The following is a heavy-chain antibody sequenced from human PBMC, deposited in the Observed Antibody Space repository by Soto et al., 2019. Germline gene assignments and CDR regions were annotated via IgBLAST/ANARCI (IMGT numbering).Heavy chain of an antibody. Sequence: PSQTLSLTCAISGDSVSSNNAAWNWIRQSPSRGLEWLGRTYYKSKWYNDYAISVKSRITFNPDTSKNQFSLQLNSVTPEDTAVYYCARDYSNPGNSPTYGMDVWGQGTTVTVSS. J-gene: IGHJ6*02. CDR1: GDSVSSNNAA. CDR3: ARDYSNPGNSPTYGMDV. CDR2: TYYKSKWYN. V-gene: IGHV6-1*01. D-gene: IGHD6-13*01.